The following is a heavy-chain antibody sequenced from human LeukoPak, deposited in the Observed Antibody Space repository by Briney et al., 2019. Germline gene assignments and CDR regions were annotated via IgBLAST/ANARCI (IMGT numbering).Heavy chain of an antibody. J-gene: IGHJ3*02. V-gene: IGHV1-69*04. Sequence: ASVKVSCKASGGTFSSYAISWVRQAPGRGLEWMGRIIPILGIANYAQKFQGRVTITADKSTSTAYMELSSLRSEDTAVYYCASSSSSWFDAFDIWGQGTMVTVSS. CDR1: GGTFSSYA. CDR2: IIPILGIA. CDR3: ASSSSSWFDAFDI. D-gene: IGHD6-13*01.